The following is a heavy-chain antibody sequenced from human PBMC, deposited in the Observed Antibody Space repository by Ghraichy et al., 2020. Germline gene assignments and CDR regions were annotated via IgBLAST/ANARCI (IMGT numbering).Heavy chain of an antibody. Sequence: GGSLRLSCAASGFTFSSYWMSWVRQAPGKGLEWVANIKQDGSEKYYVDSVKGRFTISRDNAKNSLYLQMNSLRAEDTAVYYCARGGYSTVTNDDAFDIWGQGTMVTVSS. V-gene: IGHV3-7*03. D-gene: IGHD4-17*01. CDR1: GFTFSSYW. J-gene: IGHJ3*02. CDR3: ARGGYSTVTNDDAFDI. CDR2: IKQDGSEK.